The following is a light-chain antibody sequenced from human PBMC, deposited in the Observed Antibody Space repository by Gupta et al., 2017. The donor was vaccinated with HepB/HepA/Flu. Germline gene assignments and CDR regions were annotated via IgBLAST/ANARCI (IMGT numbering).Light chain of an antibody. CDR2: DVG. V-gene: IGLV2-14*03. CDR1: SSDVGGYNY. J-gene: IGLJ2*01. Sequence: QSALTQPASVSGSPGQSLTISCTGTSSDVGGYNYVSWYQQHPGKAPKLMIFDVGSRPSGISNRFSGSKSGNTASLTISGLQAEDEGDYYCSSFTSRTTVAFGGGTRLTVL. CDR3: SSFTSRTTVA.